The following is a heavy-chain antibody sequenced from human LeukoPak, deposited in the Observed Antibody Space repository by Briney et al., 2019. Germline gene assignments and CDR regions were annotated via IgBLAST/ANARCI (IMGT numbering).Heavy chain of an antibody. CDR1: GGSISSYY. J-gene: IGHJ4*02. D-gene: IGHD2-15*01. CDR2: IYTSGST. CDR3: ARDQGDCSGGSCYTAVDY. V-gene: IGHV4-4*07. Sequence: SETLSLTCTVSGGSISSYYWSWIRQPAGKGLEWIGRIYTSGSTNYNPSLKSRVTMSVDTSKNQFSLKLRSVTAADTAVYYCARDQGDCSGGSCYTAVDYWGQGTLVTVSS.